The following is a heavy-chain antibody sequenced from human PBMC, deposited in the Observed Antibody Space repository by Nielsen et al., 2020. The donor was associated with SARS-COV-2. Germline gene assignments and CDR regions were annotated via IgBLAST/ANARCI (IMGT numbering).Heavy chain of an antibody. Sequence: ASVKVSCKASGYTFTSYDINWVRQATGQGLEWMGWMNPNSGNTGYAQKFQGRVTMTRNTSISTAYMELSSLRSEDTAVYYCARDSDSYGSIDYWGQGTLVTVSS. J-gene: IGHJ4*02. CDR3: ARDSDSYGSIDY. V-gene: IGHV1-8*01. CDR2: MNPNSGNT. CDR1: GYTFTSYD. D-gene: IGHD5-18*01.